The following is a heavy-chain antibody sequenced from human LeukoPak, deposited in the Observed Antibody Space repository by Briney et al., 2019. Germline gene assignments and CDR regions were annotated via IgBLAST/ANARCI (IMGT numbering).Heavy chain of an antibody. V-gene: IGHV3-7*01. D-gene: IGHD3-10*01. Sequence: GGSLRLSRAASGFTFSNYAMSWVRQAPGKGLEWVANIKQDGSEKYYVDSVKGRFTISRDNAKNSLYLQMNSLRAEDTAVYYCARTPRTETIWFGEYYFDYWGQGTLVTVSS. CDR2: IKQDGSEK. CDR1: GFTFSNYA. CDR3: ARTPRTETIWFGEYYFDY. J-gene: IGHJ4*02.